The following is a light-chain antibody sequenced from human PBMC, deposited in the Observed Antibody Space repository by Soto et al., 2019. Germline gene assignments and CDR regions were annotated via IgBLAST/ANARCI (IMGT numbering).Light chain of an antibody. CDR1: QSVRSN. J-gene: IGKJ1*01. Sequence: EIVMTQSPATLSVSPGETFALSCRASQSVRSNLAWYQQKPGQAPRLLIYGAFTRATGIPARFSGSGSGTEFTLTISSLQSEDFAVYYCQQYNAWPRTFGQGTTGDIK. CDR2: GAF. V-gene: IGKV3-15*01. CDR3: QQYNAWPRT.